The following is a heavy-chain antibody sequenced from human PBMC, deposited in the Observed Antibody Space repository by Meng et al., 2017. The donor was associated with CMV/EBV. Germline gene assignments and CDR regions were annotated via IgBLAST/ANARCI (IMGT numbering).Heavy chain of an antibody. V-gene: IGHV3-11*01. CDR3: ARERRYQLLYWFDP. J-gene: IGHJ5*02. D-gene: IGHD2-2*01. CDR2: ISSSGSTI. Sequence: GESLKISCAASGFTFSDYYMRWIRQAPGKGLEWVSYISSSGSTIYYADSVKGRFTISRDNAKNSLYLQMNSLRAEDTAVYYCARERRYQLLYWFDPWGQGTLVTVSS. CDR1: GFTFSDYY.